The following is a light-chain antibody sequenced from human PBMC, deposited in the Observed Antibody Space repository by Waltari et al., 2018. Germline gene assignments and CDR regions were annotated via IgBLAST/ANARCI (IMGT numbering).Light chain of an antibody. Sequence: IVMTQSPATLSVSPGEGATLPCKASQSLSSNFAWYQQNPGQLPRLLIYGASTRATGIPARFSGSGSGTEFTLTISSLQAEDFAVYYCQERGRTFGQGTKVEIK. CDR1: QSLSSN. V-gene: IGKV3-15*01. CDR3: QERGRT. J-gene: IGKJ1*01. CDR2: GAS.